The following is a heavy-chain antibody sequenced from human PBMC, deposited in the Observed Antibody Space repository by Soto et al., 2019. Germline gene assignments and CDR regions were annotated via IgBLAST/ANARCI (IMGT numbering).Heavy chain of an antibody. CDR3: ASPRNDYGDAFDI. Sequence: QVQLQESGPGLVKPSETLSLTCTVSGGSISSYYWSWIRQPPGKGLEWIGYIYYSGSTNYNPALKSRVTISVDTSKNQFSLKLSSVTAADTAVYYCASPRNDYGDAFDIWGQGTMVTVSS. CDR2: IYYSGST. D-gene: IGHD4-17*01. CDR1: GGSISSYY. J-gene: IGHJ3*02. V-gene: IGHV4-59*08.